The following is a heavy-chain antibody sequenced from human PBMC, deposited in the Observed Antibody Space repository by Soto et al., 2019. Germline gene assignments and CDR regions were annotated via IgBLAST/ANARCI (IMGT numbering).Heavy chain of an antibody. CDR2: IYPGDSDT. Sequence: PGESLKISCKGSGYSFTSYWIGWVRQMPGKGLEWMGIIYPGDSDTRYSPSFQGQVTISADKSISTAYLQWSSLKASDTAMYYCARPLLSGYLDYGMDVWGQGTTVTVSS. J-gene: IGHJ6*02. D-gene: IGHD3-3*01. CDR1: GYSFTSYW. V-gene: IGHV5-51*01. CDR3: ARPLLSGYLDYGMDV.